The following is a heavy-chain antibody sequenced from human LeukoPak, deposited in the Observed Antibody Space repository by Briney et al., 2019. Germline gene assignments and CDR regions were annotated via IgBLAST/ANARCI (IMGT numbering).Heavy chain of an antibody. CDR3: ARDLVTVTKGFDI. CDR2: ISYIGST. CDR1: DDSFSSHY. J-gene: IGHJ3*02. Sequence: PSETLSLTCAVSDDSFSSHYWTWIRQPPGKGPEWIGYISYIGSTNYNPSLKSRVTISIDTSKNQFSLKLSSVTAADTAVYYCARDLVTVTKGFDIWGQGTMVSVSS. D-gene: IGHD4-17*01. V-gene: IGHV4-59*11.